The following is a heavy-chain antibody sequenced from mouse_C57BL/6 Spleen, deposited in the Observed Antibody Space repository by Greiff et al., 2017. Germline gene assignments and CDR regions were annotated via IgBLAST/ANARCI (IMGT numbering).Heavy chain of an antibody. D-gene: IGHD1-1*01. Sequence: QVQLQQSGAELVRPGASVTLSCKASGYTFTDYEMHWVKQTPVHGLEWIGAIDPETGGTAYNQKFKGKAILTADKSSSTAYMELRSLTSEDSAVYYCTREEFVVATDFDYWGQGTTLTVSS. J-gene: IGHJ2*01. CDR2: IDPETGGT. V-gene: IGHV1-15*01. CDR1: GYTFTDYE. CDR3: TREEFVVATDFDY.